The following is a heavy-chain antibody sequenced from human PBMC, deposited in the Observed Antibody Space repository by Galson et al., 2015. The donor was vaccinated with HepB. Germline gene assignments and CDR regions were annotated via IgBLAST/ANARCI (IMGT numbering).Heavy chain of an antibody. V-gene: IGHV3-66*02. Sequence: SLRLSCAASGFTVSSNYMSWVRQALGKGLEWVSVIYSGGSTYYADSVKGRFTISRDNSKNTLHLQMNSLRAEDTAVYYCARASGHSSSWKYFDYWGQGTLVTVSS. J-gene: IGHJ4*02. CDR2: IYSGGST. CDR3: ARASGHSSSWKYFDY. CDR1: GFTVSSNY. D-gene: IGHD6-6*01.